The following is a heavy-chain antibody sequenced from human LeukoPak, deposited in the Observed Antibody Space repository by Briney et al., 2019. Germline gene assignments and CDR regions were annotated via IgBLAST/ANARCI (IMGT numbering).Heavy chain of an antibody. Sequence: SGGYLRLSCTASGFTFSSYTMKWVRQAPGKGLEWVSSITTSSTYIYYPDSVKGGFTISRDNAKKSLFLQINSLRAEDTAVYYCARAVYCSGGSCYSGAFDIRGQGTKVTVSS. D-gene: IGHD2-15*01. V-gene: IGHV3-21*01. J-gene: IGHJ3*02. CDR2: ITTSSTYI. CDR3: ARAVYCSGGSCYSGAFDI. CDR1: GFTFSSYT.